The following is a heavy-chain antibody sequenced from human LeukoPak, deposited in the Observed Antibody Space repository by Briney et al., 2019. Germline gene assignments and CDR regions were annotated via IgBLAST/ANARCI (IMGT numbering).Heavy chain of an antibody. CDR3: ARDDIAVAGFDY. D-gene: IGHD6-19*01. Sequence: GGSLRLSCAASGVTVSSNYMSWVRQAQGKGLELCSVIYSGGSTYYADSVKGRFTISRDNSKNTLYIQMNSLRAEDTAVYYCARDDIAVAGFDYWGQGTLVTVSS. V-gene: IGHV3-53*01. J-gene: IGHJ4*02. CDR2: IYSGGST. CDR1: GVTVSSNY.